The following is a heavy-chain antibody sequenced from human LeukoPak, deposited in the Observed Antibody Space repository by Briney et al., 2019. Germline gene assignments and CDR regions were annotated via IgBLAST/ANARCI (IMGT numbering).Heavy chain of an antibody. CDR2: TYYRSKWYN. D-gene: IGHD4-23*01. J-gene: IGHJ5*02. CDR1: GDSVSSNSAA. CDR3: ARGRVLRWNWFDP. V-gene: IGHV6-1*01. Sequence: SQILSLTCAISGDSVSSNSAAWNWIRQSPSRGLEWLGRTYYRSKWYNDYAVSVKSRIIIYPDTSKNQFSLKLSSVTAADTAVYYCARGRVLRWNWFDPWGQGTLVTVSS.